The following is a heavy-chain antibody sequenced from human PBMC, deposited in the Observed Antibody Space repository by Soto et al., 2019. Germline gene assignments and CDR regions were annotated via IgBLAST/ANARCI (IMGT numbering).Heavy chain of an antibody. V-gene: IGHV1-69*01. CDR1: GGTFNNYA. D-gene: IGHD2-2*01. Sequence: QVQLVQSGAEVKRPGSSVKVSCKASGGTFNNYAINWVRQAPGQGLEWMGDISPMFGKANYAQKFQGRVKITAEDSTATAYLELSSLRSEDTALYYCAREVEVHTPVFGFWGQRSLVTVSS. J-gene: IGHJ4*02. CDR2: ISPMFGKA. CDR3: AREVEVHTPVFGF.